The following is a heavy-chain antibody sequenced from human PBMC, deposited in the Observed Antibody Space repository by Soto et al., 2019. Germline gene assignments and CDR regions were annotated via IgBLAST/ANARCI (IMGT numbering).Heavy chain of an antibody. CDR3: AREGEGYCSGGSCYSGDAFDI. V-gene: IGHV3-11*01. J-gene: IGHJ3*02. CDR1: GFTFSDYY. CDR2: ISSSGSTI. Sequence: QVQLVESGGGLVKPGGSLRLSCAASGFTFSDYYMSWIRQAPGKGLEWVSYISSSGSTIYYADSVKGRFTISGDNAKNALEMQMNSLRAEDTAVYYCAREGEGYCSGGSCYSGDAFDIWGQGTMVTGSS. D-gene: IGHD2-15*01.